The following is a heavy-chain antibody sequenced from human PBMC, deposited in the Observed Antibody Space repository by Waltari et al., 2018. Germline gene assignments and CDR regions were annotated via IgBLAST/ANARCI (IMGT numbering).Heavy chain of an antibody. CDR2: IIPIFGTA. CDR1: GGTFSSYA. CDR3: ARDGYGSGSYYNDYYYYYMDV. J-gene: IGHJ6*03. D-gene: IGHD3-10*01. Sequence: QVQLVQSGAEVKKPGSSVKVSCKASGGTFSSYAISWVRQAPGQGLEWMGGIIPIFGTANYAQKFQGRVTITADESTSTAYMELSSLRSEDTAVYYCARDGYGSGSYYNDYYYYYMDVWGKGTTVTVSS. V-gene: IGHV1-69*13.